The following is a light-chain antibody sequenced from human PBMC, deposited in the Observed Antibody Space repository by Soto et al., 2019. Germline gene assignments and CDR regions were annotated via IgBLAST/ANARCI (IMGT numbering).Light chain of an antibody. V-gene: IGLV2-23*02. CDR1: SSVVGSYNL. CDR3: CSYAGSRTHVL. Sequence: QSVLTQPASVSGSPGQSITISCIGTSSVVGSYNLVSWYQQHPGKAPKVLIYEVSERPSGVSNRFSGSKSGNTASLTISGLQAEDEAEYYCCSYAGSRTHVLFGGGTKLTVL. J-gene: IGLJ2*01. CDR2: EVS.